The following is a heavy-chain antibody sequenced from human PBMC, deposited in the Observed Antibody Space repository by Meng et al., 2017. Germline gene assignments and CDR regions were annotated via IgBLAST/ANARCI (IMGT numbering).Heavy chain of an antibody. J-gene: IGHJ4*02. V-gene: IGHV3-73*01. Sequence: EVLLVESGGGLVPPGGSLKLSCAASGFTFSGSAMHWVRQSSGKGLEWVGRIRSKANNYATAYAASVIGRFTISRDDSKNTAYLQMNSLKTEDTAVYYCSRLETTAFDYWGQGILVTVSS. D-gene: IGHD4-17*01. CDR3: SRLETTAFDY. CDR1: GFTFSGSA. CDR2: IRSKANNYAT.